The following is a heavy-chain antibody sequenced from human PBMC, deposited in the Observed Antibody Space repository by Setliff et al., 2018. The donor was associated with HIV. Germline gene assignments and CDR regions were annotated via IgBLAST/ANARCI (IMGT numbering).Heavy chain of an antibody. D-gene: IGHD3-10*01. CDR1: GYTLSELS. CDR3: ATGRGGSRSRLVL. CDR2: FDPNNGER. V-gene: IGHV1-24*01. J-gene: IGHJ4*02. Sequence: GASVKVSCKVSGYTLSELSLHWVRQAPGKRLEWMETFDPNNGERIYAQKFQGRVTMTEDTSADTAYMELNSLQYEDTAVYYCATGRGGSRSRLVLWGQGTLVTVS.